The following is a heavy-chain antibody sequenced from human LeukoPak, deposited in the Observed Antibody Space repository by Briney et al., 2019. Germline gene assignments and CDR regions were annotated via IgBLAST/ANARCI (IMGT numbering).Heavy chain of an antibody. V-gene: IGHV3-23*01. CDR1: GFTFSSYA. CDR2: ISGSGGST. Sequence: PGGSLRLSCAASGFTFSSYAMSWVRQAPGKGLEWVSAISGSGGSTYYADSVKGRFTISKDNSKNTLYLQMNSLRAEDTAVYYCAKDLESDYDFWSGYEGYYFDYWGQGTLVTVSS. J-gene: IGHJ4*02. CDR3: AKDLESDYDFWSGYEGYYFDY. D-gene: IGHD3-3*01.